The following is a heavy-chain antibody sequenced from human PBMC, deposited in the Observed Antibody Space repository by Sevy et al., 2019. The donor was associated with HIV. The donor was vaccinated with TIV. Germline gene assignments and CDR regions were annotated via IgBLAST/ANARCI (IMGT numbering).Heavy chain of an antibody. CDR2: ISIDGSNR. Sequence: GGSLRLSCAGSKITFSNHGMHWVRQAPGKGLEWVAVISIDGSNRFYADSVKGRFTVSRDNSQNTLYLQMNSLTTEDTAVYYCAKDRSSAVTTDKPDYWGQGTLVTVSS. V-gene: IGHV3-30*18. CDR1: KITFSNHG. CDR3: AKDRSSAVTTDKPDY. D-gene: IGHD4-17*01. J-gene: IGHJ4*02.